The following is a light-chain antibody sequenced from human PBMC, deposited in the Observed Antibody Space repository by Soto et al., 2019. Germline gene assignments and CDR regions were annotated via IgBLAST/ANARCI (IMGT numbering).Light chain of an antibody. V-gene: IGKV3-20*01. J-gene: IGKJ1*01. CDR2: GAS. CDR3: QQYGSSPKT. Sequence: EIVMTQSPAILSVSPGERATLSCRASQSVSRSYLAWYQQKPGQAPRLLIYGASSRATGIPDRFSGSGSGTDFTLTISRLEPEDFAVYYCQQYGSSPKTFGQGTKVDIK. CDR1: QSVSRSY.